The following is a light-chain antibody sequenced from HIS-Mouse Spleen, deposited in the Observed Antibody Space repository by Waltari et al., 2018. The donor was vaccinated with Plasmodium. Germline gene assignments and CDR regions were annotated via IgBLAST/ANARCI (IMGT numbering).Light chain of an antibody. J-gene: IGLJ2*01. Sequence: SYELTQPPSVSVSPGQTASITCPGDKLGDKYACWYQQKPGQSPLLVIYKDSKRPSGIPGRFSGSNSGNTATLTISGTQAMDEADYYCQAWDSSTVVFGGGTKLTVL. CDR3: QAWDSSTVV. V-gene: IGLV3-1*01. CDR2: KDS. CDR1: KLGDKY.